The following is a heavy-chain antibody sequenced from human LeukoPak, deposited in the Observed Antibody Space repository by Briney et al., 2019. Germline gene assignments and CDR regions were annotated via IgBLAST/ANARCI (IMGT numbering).Heavy chain of an antibody. CDR2: VYNSGST. CDR1: GGSISNYY. J-gene: IGHJ5*02. D-gene: IGHD6-13*01. Sequence: PSETLSLTCAVSGGSISNYYWSWIRQPPGKGLEWLGYVYNSGSTHYNPSLKSRVTISADTSKNQFSLTLTSVTAADTAVYYCARDTRRYSSSWYAVGNNWFDPWGQGTLVTVSS. CDR3: ARDTRRYSSSWYAVGNNWFDP. V-gene: IGHV4-59*01.